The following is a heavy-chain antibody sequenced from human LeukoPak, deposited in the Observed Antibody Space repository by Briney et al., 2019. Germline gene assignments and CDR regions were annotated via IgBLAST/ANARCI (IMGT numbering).Heavy chain of an antibody. Sequence: GGSLRLSCAASGFTFSSYSMNWVRQAPGKGLEWVSSISSSSSYIYYADSVKGRFTISRDNAKNSLYLQMNSLGAEDTAVYYCARVDYYDSGGHKHFDYWGQGTLVTVSS. CDR3: ARVDYYDSGGHKHFDY. D-gene: IGHD3-22*01. CDR1: GFTFSSYS. CDR2: ISSSSSYI. V-gene: IGHV3-21*01. J-gene: IGHJ4*02.